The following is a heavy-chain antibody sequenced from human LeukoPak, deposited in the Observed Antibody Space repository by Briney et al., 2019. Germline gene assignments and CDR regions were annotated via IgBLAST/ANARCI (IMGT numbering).Heavy chain of an antibody. V-gene: IGHV7-4-1*02. CDR1: GYTFTSYA. Sequence: ASVKVSCKASGYTFTSYAMNWVRQAPGQGLEWMGWINTNTGNPTYAQGFTGRFVFSLDTSVSTAYLQISSLKAEDTAVYYCAREKGSQKWDVFDIWGQGTMVTVSS. CDR3: AREKGSQKWDVFDI. D-gene: IGHD2-15*01. J-gene: IGHJ3*02. CDR2: INTNTGNP.